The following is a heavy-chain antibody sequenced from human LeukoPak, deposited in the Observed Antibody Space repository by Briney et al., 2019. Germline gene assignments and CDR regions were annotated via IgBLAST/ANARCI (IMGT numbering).Heavy chain of an antibody. CDR3: ARVGVSVMMSGDY. Sequence: GASVKVSCKASGYTFTGYYMHWVRQAPGQGLEWMGWINPNSGGTNYAQKFQGRVTMTRDTSISTAYMELSRLRSDDTAVYYCARVGVSVMMSGDYWGQGTLVTVSS. V-gene: IGHV1-2*02. CDR2: INPNSGGT. D-gene: IGHD3-3*01. J-gene: IGHJ4*02. CDR1: GYTFTGYY.